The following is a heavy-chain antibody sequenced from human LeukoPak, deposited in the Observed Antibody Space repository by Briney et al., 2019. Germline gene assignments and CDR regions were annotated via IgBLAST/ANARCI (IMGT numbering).Heavy chain of an antibody. Sequence: PGGSLRLSCAASGFTFSSYAMSWVRQAPGKGLEWVSTISSSGVSTYYADSVKGRFTISRDNSRNTLYLQMNSLRAEDTAVYFCARAQGGKIQLWDYYFDYWGQGTLVTVSS. CDR3: ARAQGGKIQLWDYYFDY. D-gene: IGHD5-18*01. CDR1: GFTFSSYA. J-gene: IGHJ4*02. V-gene: IGHV3-23*01. CDR2: ISSSGVST.